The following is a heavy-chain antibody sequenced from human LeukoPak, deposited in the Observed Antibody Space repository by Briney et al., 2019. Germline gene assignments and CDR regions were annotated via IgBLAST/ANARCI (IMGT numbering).Heavy chain of an antibody. CDR1: GFTFSSYG. Sequence: GGTLRLSCAASGFTFSSYGMSWVRQAPGKGLEWVSAISGSGGSTYYADSVKGRFTIPRDNSKNTLYLQMNSLRAEDTAVYYCAKDQADCSSSSCYERGFDFWGQGTLVTVSS. J-gene: IGHJ4*02. CDR3: AKDQADCSSSSCYERGFDF. CDR2: ISGSGGST. V-gene: IGHV3-23*01. D-gene: IGHD2-2*01.